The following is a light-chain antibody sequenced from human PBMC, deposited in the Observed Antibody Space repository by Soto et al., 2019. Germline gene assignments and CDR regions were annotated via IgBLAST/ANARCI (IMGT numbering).Light chain of an antibody. CDR1: QTVNSR. Sequence: EIQLTQSPATLSVSPGERATLSCRASQTVNSRLVWYQQKPGQAPRLLIYDASNRATGIPARFSGSGSGTDSTLTISSLAPEDFAVYYCQQRSNRITFGQGTRLEIK. CDR2: DAS. V-gene: IGKV3-11*01. J-gene: IGKJ5*01. CDR3: QQRSNRIT.